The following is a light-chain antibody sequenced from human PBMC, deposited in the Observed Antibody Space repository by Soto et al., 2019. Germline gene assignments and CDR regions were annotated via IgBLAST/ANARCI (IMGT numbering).Light chain of an antibody. CDR3: QQYNNWPAIT. Sequence: EIVMTQYPATLSVCPGERATLSCRASQSVRSNLAWYQQRPGQAPRLLIYGTSTRATGIPSRFSGSGSGTEFTLSISSLQSEDLAVYYCQQYNNWPAITSCQGTSLKIK. CDR1: QSVRSN. V-gene: IGKV3D-15*01. CDR2: GTS. J-gene: IGKJ5*01.